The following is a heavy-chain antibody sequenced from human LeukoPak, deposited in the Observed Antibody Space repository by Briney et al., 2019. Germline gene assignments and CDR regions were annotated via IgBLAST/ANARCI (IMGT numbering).Heavy chain of an antibody. CDR3: ARQSSDILTGYYRGPYYYYGMDV. V-gene: IGHV4-39*01. Sequence: SETLSLTCTVSGGSFSSSNYYWGWIRQPPGKGLEWIGSTYYSGSTYYNPSLKSGVTISVDTSKNQFSLKLSSVTAADTAVYYCARQSSDILTGYYRGPYYYYGMDVWGQGTTVTVSS. CDR2: TYYSGST. J-gene: IGHJ6*02. D-gene: IGHD3-9*01. CDR1: GGSFSSSNYY.